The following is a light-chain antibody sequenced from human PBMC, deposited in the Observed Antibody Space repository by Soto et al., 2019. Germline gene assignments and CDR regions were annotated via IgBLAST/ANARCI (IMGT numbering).Light chain of an antibody. CDR3: QQANSFPLA. J-gene: IGKJ5*01. Sequence: QMNKSPSSVSASVGDTVTITCRASQGLKFLAWYQQKPGKAPRLLIYEATNLQSGVPPRFSGSGSGTDFTLTISRLQPEDFATYFCQQANSFPLAFGQGTRLEIK. V-gene: IGKV1-12*01. CDR2: EAT. CDR1: QGLKF.